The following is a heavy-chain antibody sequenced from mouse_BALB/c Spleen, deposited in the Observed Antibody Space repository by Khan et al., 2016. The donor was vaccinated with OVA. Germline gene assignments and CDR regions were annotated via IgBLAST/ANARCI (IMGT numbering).Heavy chain of an antibody. CDR1: GFSLTDHG. Sequence: QVQLKESGPGLVAPSQSLSITCTVSGFSLTDHGVSWIRQTPGKGLEWLGVIWGGGSTYYNSVLKSRLNISKDNSKTQVFLKMNSLQTDDTAMYYCAKQIWSPYYGMDYWGQGTSVTVSS. CDR2: IWGGGST. J-gene: IGHJ4*01. D-gene: IGHD1-1*02. CDR3: AKQIWSPYYGMDY. V-gene: IGHV2-6-5*01.